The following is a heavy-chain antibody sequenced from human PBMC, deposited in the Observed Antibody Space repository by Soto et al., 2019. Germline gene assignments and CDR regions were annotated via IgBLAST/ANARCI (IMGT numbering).Heavy chain of an antibody. J-gene: IGHJ6*02. CDR1: GGSFSSYI. CDR2: IIPVLGVE. CDR3: AKSPTPGSATASYYGMDV. D-gene: IGHD2-21*02. Sequence: QVQLVQSGAEVKKPGSSVKVSCKASGGSFSSYIFTWVRQAPGQGLEWMGRIIPVLGVEYYAQKFQGRVTLTADKTTNTAYMELSSLRSEDTAVYYCAKSPTPGSATASYYGMDVWGLGTTVTVSS. V-gene: IGHV1-69*02.